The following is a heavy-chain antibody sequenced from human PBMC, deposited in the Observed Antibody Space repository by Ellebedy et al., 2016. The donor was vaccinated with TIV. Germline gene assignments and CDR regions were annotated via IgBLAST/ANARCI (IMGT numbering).Heavy chain of an antibody. CDR1: GYTFSHYD. J-gene: IGHJ6*04. CDR2: MNPESGNT. Sequence: ASVKVSCXASGYTFSHYDINWVRQAAGQGLEWMGWMNPESGNTAYAQKFEGRVTMTRNTSITTAYMELSGLRSEDTAVYFCARTLNYVYYMDVWGKGTTVTVSS. CDR3: ARTLNYVYYMDV. D-gene: IGHD3-16*01. V-gene: IGHV1-8*01.